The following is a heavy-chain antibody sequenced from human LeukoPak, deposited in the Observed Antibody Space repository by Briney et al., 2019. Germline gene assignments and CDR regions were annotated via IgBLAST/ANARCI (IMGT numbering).Heavy chain of an antibody. CDR1: GFSFSSYW. D-gene: IGHD1-26*01. Sequence: GRSLRLSCAASGFSFSSYWMNWVRQSPGKGLEWVANIKEDRSEKYYMASVKGRFTISKDNARNSVYLQMSSLRAEDTAVYYCARGIVGANYWYFDLWGRGTLVTVSS. J-gene: IGHJ2*01. CDR3: ARGIVGANYWYFDL. CDR2: IKEDRSEK. V-gene: IGHV3-7*04.